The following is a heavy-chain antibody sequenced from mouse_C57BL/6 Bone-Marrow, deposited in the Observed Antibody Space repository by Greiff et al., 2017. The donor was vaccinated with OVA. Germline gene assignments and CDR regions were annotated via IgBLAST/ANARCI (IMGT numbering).Heavy chain of an antibody. CDR1: GYTFTDYY. D-gene: IGHD3-3*01. V-gene: IGHV1-76*01. CDR2: FYPGSGNT. CDR3: ARGGPERFAY. J-gene: IGHJ3*01. Sequence: VQLQQSGAELVRPGASVKLSCKASGYTFTDYYINWVKQRPGQGLEWIARFYPGSGNTYYNEKFKGKATLTAEKSSSTAYMQLSSLTSEDSAVYVWARGGPERFAYWGQGTLVTVSA.